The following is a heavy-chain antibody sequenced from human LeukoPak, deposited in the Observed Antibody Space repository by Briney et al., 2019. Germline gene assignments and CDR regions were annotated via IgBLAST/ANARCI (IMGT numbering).Heavy chain of an antibody. J-gene: IGHJ4*02. CDR1: GFTFSNYA. CDR2: ITSVSSYK. Sequence: GGSLRLSCKASGFTFSNYAMNWVRQAPGKGLEWVSSITSVSSYKYYADSVKGRFTISRDNSKNTLYLQMNSLRAEDTAVYYCARGVRGVIWYFDYWGQGTLVTVSS. CDR3: ARGVRGVIWYFDY. V-gene: IGHV3-21*01. D-gene: IGHD3-10*01.